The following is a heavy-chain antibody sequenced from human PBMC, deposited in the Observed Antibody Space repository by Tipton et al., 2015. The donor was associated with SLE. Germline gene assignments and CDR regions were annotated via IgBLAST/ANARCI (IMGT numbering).Heavy chain of an antibody. CDR1: GFTFSSYS. V-gene: IGHV3-21*01. CDR3: ARDNDYYDSSGLGY. Sequence: SLRLSCAASGFTFSSYSMNWVRQAPGKGLEWVSSISSSSSYIYYVDSVKGRFTISRDNAKNSLYLQMNSLRAEDTAVYYCARDNDYYDSSGLGYWGQGTLVTVSS. J-gene: IGHJ4*02. CDR2: ISSSSSYI. D-gene: IGHD3-22*01.